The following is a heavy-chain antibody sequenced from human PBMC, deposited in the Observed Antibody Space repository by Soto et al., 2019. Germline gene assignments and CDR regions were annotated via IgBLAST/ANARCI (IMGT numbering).Heavy chain of an antibody. J-gene: IGHJ4*02. CDR3: AKEEPYYYDSSGYYEDY. CDR1: GFTFNSYA. Sequence: WGSLRLSCASSGFTFNSYAMSWVRQAPGKGLEWVSAISGSGGSTYYADSVKGRFTISRDNSKNTLYLQMNSLRAGDTAVYYCAKEEPYYYDSSGYYEDYWGQGTLVTVSS. V-gene: IGHV3-23*01. D-gene: IGHD3-22*01. CDR2: ISGSGGST.